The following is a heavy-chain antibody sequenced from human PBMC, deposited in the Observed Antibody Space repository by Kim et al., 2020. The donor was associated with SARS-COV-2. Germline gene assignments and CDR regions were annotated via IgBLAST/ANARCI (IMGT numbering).Heavy chain of an antibody. Sequence: GGSLRLSCAASGFTFSSYGMHWVRQAPGKGLEWVAVISYDGSNKYYADSVKGRFTISRDNSKNTLYLQMNSLRAEDTAVYYCAKDRQGLYCSGGSCYLGFVFSDYYYYGMDVWGQGTTVTVSS. CDR1: GFTFSSYG. CDR3: AKDRQGLYCSGGSCYLGFVFSDYYYYGMDV. CDR2: ISYDGSNK. J-gene: IGHJ6*02. D-gene: IGHD2-15*01. V-gene: IGHV3-30*18.